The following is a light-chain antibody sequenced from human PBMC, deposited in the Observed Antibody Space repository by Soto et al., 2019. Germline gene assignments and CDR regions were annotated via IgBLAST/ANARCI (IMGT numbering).Light chain of an antibody. CDR2: AAS. Sequence: DIQMTQSPSSLSASVGDRVTITCRASRSISSFLNWYQQKPGKAPQLLIYAASSLQGGVPSRFGGCGAGTDFSLTISSLQPEDSATYYCQQSDSAPLTFGGGTRVEVK. CDR1: RSISSF. CDR3: QQSDSAPLT. J-gene: IGKJ4*01. V-gene: IGKV1-39*01.